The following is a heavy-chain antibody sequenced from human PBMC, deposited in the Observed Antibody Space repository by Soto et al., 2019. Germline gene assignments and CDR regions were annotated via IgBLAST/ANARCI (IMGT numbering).Heavy chain of an antibody. D-gene: IGHD3-22*01. J-gene: IGHJ4*01. CDR1: GGSFNRHT. V-gene: IGHV1-69*01. CDR3: ARGWGYDSTDYYYAY. CDR2: IIPIFGTA. Sequence: QVQLVQSGAEVRKPGSSVRVSCKASGGSFNRHTISWVRQAPGQGLEWMGGIIPIFGTANHAQKFQGRVTIITDESTSTVYMELSSLRSDATAIYYCARGWGYDSTDYYYAYWCHGTLVIVSS.